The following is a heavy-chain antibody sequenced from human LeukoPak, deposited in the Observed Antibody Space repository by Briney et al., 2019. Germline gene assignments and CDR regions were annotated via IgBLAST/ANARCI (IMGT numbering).Heavy chain of an antibody. D-gene: IGHD4-17*01. CDR2: IYHSGST. J-gene: IGHJ4*02. CDR3: ARYYGDYSAALGY. CDR1: GGSISSSNW. Sequence: SETLSLTCAVSGGSISSSNWWSWVRQPPGKGLEWIGEIYHSGSTNYNPSLKSRVTISVDKSKNQFSLKLSSVTAADTAVYYCARYYGDYSAALGYWGQGTLVTVSS. V-gene: IGHV4-4*02.